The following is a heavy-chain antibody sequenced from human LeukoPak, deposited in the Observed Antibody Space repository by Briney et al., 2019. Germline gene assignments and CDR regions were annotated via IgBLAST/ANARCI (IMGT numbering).Heavy chain of an antibody. J-gene: IGHJ5*02. V-gene: IGHV4-34*01. CDR2: INHSGST. D-gene: IGHD3-3*01. Sequence: SETLSLTCAVYGGSFSGYYWSWIRQPPGKGLEWIGEINHSGSTNYNPSLKSRVTISVDTSKNQFSLKLSSVTAADTAAYYCARGKRTIFGVVIIRNWFDPWGQGTLVTVSS. CDR1: GGSFSGYY. CDR3: ARGKRTIFGVVIIRNWFDP.